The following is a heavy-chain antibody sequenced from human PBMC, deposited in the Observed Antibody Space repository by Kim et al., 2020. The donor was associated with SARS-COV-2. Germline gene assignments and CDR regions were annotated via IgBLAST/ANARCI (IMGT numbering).Heavy chain of an antibody. J-gene: IGHJ4*02. CDR2: IYYSGST. CDR3: ARGYDSSGYRLDY. CDR1: GGSISSGDYY. V-gene: IGHV4-30-4*01. D-gene: IGHD3-22*01. Sequence: SETLSLTCTVSGGSISSGDYYWNWIRQPPGKGLEWIEYIYYSGSTYYNPSLKSRVTISIDTSKIQFSLKLSSVTAADTAVYYCARGYDSSGYRLDYWGQGTLVTVSS.